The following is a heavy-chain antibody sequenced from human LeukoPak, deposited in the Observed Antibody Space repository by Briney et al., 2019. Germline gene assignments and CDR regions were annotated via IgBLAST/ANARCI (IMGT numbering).Heavy chain of an antibody. V-gene: IGHV4-4*07. CDR1: GGSISSYY. J-gene: IGHJ6*03. CDR2: IYTSGST. D-gene: IGHD6-13*01. CDR3: ARDAYSSSWYDYYYYMDV. Sequence: PSETLSLTCTVSGGSISSYYWSWIRQPAGKGLEWIGRIYTSGSTNYNPSLKSRVTMSVDTSKNQFSLKLSSVTAADTAVYYCARDAYSSSWYDYYYYMDVWGKGTTVTVSS.